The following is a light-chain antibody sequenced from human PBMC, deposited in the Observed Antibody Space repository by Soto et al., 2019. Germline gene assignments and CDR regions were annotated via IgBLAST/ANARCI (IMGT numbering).Light chain of an antibody. CDR3: QQYNNWPPEYT. Sequence: EIVMTQSPATLSVSPGERATLSCRASQSVSSNLAWYQQKPGQAPRLLIYVASTRATGIPARFSGSGSGTEFTLTISSLQSEDFAVYYYQQYNNWPPEYTFGQWTKLEIK. J-gene: IGKJ2*01. V-gene: IGKV3-15*01. CDR2: VAS. CDR1: QSVSSN.